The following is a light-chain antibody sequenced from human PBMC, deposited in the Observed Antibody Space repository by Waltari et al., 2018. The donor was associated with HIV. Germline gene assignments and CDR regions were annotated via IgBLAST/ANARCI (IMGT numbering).Light chain of an antibody. Sequence: SYVLTQPPSVSVAPGKTARITCGGNNIGDKSVHWYQQKPGQAPVLVIYYDSDRPSGIPQRFSGSNSGNTATLTISRVEAGDEADYYCQVWDSSSDHLVVFGGGTKLTVL. J-gene: IGLJ2*01. V-gene: IGLV3-21*04. CDR3: QVWDSSSDHLVV. CDR1: NIGDKS. CDR2: YDS.